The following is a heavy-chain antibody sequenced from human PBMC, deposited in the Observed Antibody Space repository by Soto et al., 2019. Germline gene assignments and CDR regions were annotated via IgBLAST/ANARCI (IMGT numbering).Heavy chain of an antibody. CDR1: GFTFSSYA. CDR2: ISYDGSNK. V-gene: IGHV3-30-3*01. D-gene: IGHD6-19*01. J-gene: IGHJ6*02. Sequence: GSLRLSCAASGFTFSSYAMHWVRQAPGKGLEWVAVISYDGSNKYYADSVKGRFTISRDNSKNTLYLQMNSLRAEDTAVYYCARDGYSSGYGTVGYYYYGMDVWGQGTTVTVSS. CDR3: ARDGYSSGYGTVGYYYYGMDV.